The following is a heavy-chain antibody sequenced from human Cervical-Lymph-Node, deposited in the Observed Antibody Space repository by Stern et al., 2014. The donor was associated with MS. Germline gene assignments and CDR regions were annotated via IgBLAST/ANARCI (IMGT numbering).Heavy chain of an antibody. J-gene: IGHJ4*02. Sequence: EVQLVQSGAEVKKPGESLTISCKGSGYSFTANWIAWVRQMPGTGLEWMGIIYPGDSDTRYSPSFQGQVTISANKSISTAYLQWSSLKASDTAMYYCARDYGDYAFDYWGQGTLVTVSS. D-gene: IGHD4-17*01. CDR2: IYPGDSDT. V-gene: IGHV5-51*01. CDR1: GYSFTANW. CDR3: ARDYGDYAFDY.